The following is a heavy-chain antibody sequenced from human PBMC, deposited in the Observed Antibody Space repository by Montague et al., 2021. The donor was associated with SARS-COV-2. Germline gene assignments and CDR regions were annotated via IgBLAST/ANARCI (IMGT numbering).Heavy chain of an antibody. CDR3: ARDFRITIFGVVIHNWFDP. Sequence: SVKVSCKASGYTFTSYDINWVRQATGQGLEWMGWMNPNSGNTGYAQKLQGRVTMTRNTSISTAYMELSSLRSEDTAVYYCARDFRITIFGVVIHNWFDPWGQGTLVTVSS. CDR2: MNPNSGNT. D-gene: IGHD3-3*01. J-gene: IGHJ5*02. V-gene: IGHV1-8*01. CDR1: GYTFTSYD.